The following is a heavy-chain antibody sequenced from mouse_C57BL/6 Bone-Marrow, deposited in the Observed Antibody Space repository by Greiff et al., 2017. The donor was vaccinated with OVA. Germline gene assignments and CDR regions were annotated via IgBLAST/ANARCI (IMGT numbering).Heavy chain of an antibody. J-gene: IGHJ1*03. Sequence: VQLQQSGPGLVQPSQSLSITCTASGFSLTSYGVHWVRQSPGKGLEWLGVIWSGGSTDYNAAFISRLSISKDNSKSQVFFKMNSLQADDTAIYYWASPYYYGSSYWYFDVWGTGTTVTVSS. V-gene: IGHV2-2*01. D-gene: IGHD1-1*01. CDR2: IWSGGST. CDR3: ASPYYYGSSYWYFDV. CDR1: GFSLTSYG.